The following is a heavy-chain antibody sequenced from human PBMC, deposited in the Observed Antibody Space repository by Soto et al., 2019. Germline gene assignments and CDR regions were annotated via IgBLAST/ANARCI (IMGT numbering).Heavy chain of an antibody. V-gene: IGHV2-5*02. D-gene: IGHD5-18*01. CDR2: IYWDDDK. CDR1: GFSLTTSGVG. CDR3: AHRGYMYGNWDHGYFDY. J-gene: IGHJ4*02. Sequence: QITLKESGPTRVRPTQTLALTCTFSGFSLTTSGVGVGWIRKTPGKALEWLAVIYWDDDKRYSPSLKSRLTITKDTSKNQVVLTMADMDPVDTATYFCAHRGYMYGNWDHGYFDYWGQGTLVNVSS.